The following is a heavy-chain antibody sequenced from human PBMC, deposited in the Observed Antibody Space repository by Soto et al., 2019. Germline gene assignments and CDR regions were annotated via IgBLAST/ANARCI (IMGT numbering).Heavy chain of an antibody. CDR1: GFIFSDFS. D-gene: IGHD2-2*01. J-gene: IGHJ6*02. CDR3: AREKKHQSLGGRFGMDV. Sequence: LRLSCAVSGFIFSDFSMNWVRQAPGKGLEWVASIGSSGGYIFYADSVKGRFTISRDNAKKSLDLQTNSLRAEDTAVYYCAREKKHQSLGGRFGMDVWGQGTTVTVSS. V-gene: IGHV3-21*01. CDR2: IGSSGGYI.